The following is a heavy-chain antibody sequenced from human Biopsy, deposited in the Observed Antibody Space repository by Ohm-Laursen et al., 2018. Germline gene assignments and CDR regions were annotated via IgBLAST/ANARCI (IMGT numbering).Heavy chain of an antibody. Sequence: SDTLSLTCSVSGDSVTNDYYWGWIRQPPGKGLEWIGNIYYDGITYYNPSLKSRVAMSVDTSKNQFSLRLTSVTAADTAVYYCARVAGGYAYYYGMDVWGQGTTVIVSS. D-gene: IGHD5-12*01. J-gene: IGHJ6*02. CDR3: ARVAGGYAYYYGMDV. CDR1: GDSVTNDYY. CDR2: IYYDGIT. V-gene: IGHV4-38-2*02.